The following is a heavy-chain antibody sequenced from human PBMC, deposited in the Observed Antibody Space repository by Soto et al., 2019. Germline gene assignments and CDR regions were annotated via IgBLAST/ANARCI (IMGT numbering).Heavy chain of an antibody. D-gene: IGHD5-18*01. J-gene: IGHJ5*02. CDR3: AVHPTARDL. V-gene: IGHV3-7*01. CDR2: IKQDGSEK. Sequence: PGGSLRLSCAASGFTFSSYWMTWVRQAPGKGLEWVANIKQDGSEKYYVDSVKGRFSISRDNAKNSLYLQMNSLRAEDMAVYYCAVHPTARDLWGEGTPVTVSS. CDR1: GFTFSSYW.